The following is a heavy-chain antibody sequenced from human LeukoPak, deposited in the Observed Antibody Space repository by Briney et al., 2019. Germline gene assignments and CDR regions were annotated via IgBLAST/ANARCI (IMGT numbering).Heavy chain of an antibody. J-gene: IGHJ6*03. CDR2: IYYSGST. Sequence: SENLSLTCTVSGGSISGYYWSWIRQPPGKGLEWIGYIYYSGSTNYNPSLKSRVTISVDTTKNQFSLKLSSVTAADTAVYYCARVPIVVVPAAMGYYYYYYMDVWGKGTTVTVSS. CDR3: ARVPIVVVPAAMGYYYYYYMDV. D-gene: IGHD2-2*01. CDR1: GGSISGYY. V-gene: IGHV4-59*01.